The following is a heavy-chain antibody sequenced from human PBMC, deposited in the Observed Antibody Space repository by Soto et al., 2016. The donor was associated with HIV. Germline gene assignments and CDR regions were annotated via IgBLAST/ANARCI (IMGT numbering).Heavy chain of an antibody. Sequence: VQESGPGLVKPSETPSLSCSVSGSSISNGHYWGWIRQPPGKSLEWIGIIYHSGNTYYNPSLKSRVRISIDTSKNLFSLKLASVTAADTAVYYCGRFDFYLGYVDYWGQGTLVTVSS. D-gene: IGHD3-3*01. CDR3: GRFDFYLGYVDY. V-gene: IGHV4-38-2*01. CDR1: GSSISNGHY. J-gene: IGHJ4*01. CDR2: IYHSGNT.